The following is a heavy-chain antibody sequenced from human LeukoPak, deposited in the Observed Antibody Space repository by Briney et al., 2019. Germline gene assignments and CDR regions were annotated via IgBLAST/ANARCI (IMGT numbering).Heavy chain of an antibody. Sequence: SETLSLTCTVSGGSISSSSSYWGWIRQPPGKGLEWIGTIYYSGSTYCNASLKSRVTTSADTSKNQFSLKLSSVTAADTAVYYCARTTVATQFDYWGQGTLVTVSS. CDR1: GGSISSSSSY. CDR2: IYYSGST. CDR3: ARTTVATQFDY. D-gene: IGHD4-23*01. J-gene: IGHJ4*02. V-gene: IGHV4-39*01.